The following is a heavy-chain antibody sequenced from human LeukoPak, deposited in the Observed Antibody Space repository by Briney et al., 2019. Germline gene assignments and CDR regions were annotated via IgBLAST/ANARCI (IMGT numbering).Heavy chain of an antibody. Sequence: SETLSLTCTVSGGSISSGGYYWSWIRQHPGKGLEWIGYIYYSGSTNYNPSLKSRVTISVDTSKNQFSLKLSSVTAADTAIYYCARPYSSGWRGAFDIWGQETMVTVSS. J-gene: IGHJ3*02. CDR1: GGSISSGGYY. CDR2: IYYSGST. D-gene: IGHD6-19*01. CDR3: ARPYSSGWRGAFDI. V-gene: IGHV4-61*08.